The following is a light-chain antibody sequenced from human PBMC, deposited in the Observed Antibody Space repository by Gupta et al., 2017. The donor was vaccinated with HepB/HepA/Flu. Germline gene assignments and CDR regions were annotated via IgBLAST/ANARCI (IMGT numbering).Light chain of an antibody. CDR1: QNIDIY. Sequence: DIQMTQSPSSLSASVGDRITITCRASQNIDIYLNWYLQKPGKAPNLLIYAASTLQSGVPSRFTGSGSGKDFTLTITRLQPEDFATYYCQQSFTTPCSFGQGTKLEIK. J-gene: IGKJ2*04. V-gene: IGKV1-39*01. CDR3: QQSFTTPCS. CDR2: AAS.